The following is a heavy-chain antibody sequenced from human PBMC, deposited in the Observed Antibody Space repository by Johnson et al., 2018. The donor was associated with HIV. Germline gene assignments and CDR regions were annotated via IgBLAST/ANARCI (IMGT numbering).Heavy chain of an antibody. CDR3: TTGISWYGAITFDI. D-gene: IGHD3-10*01. Sequence: EQLVESGGGVVQPGRSLRLSCAASEFTVSSNYMSWVRQAPGKGLEWVGRIKSKTDGGITDYAAPVKGRFTISRDDSKNTLYLQMNSLKTEDTAVYYCTTGISWYGAITFDIWGQGTMVTVSS. V-gene: IGHV3-15*01. CDR1: EFTVSSNY. CDR2: IKSKTDGGIT. J-gene: IGHJ3*02.